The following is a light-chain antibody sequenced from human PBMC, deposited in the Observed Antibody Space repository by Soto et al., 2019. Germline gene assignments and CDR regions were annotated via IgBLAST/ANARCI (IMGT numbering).Light chain of an antibody. J-gene: IGKJ4*01. CDR1: QTISRS. CDR3: QQYNRYSVT. CDR2: DAS. V-gene: IGKV1-5*01. Sequence: DIQMTQSPSTLSESVGDRVTITCRASQTISRSLAWYQHKPGGAPKVLMYDASTLESGVPSRFSGSGSGTEFTLTISSLQSDDFATYYCQQYNRYSVTFGGGTKVEI.